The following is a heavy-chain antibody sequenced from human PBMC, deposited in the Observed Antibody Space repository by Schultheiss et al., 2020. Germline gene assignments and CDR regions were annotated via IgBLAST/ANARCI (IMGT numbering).Heavy chain of an antibody. Sequence: GESLKISCAASGFTFSSYAMSWVRQAPGKGLEWVSAISGSGSSTYNADSVKGRFTISRDNSKNTLYLQMNSLRAEDTAVYYCAKSGDFWSGYYSTPYYYYGMDVWGQGTTVTVSS. CDR2: ISGSGSST. V-gene: IGHV3-23*01. J-gene: IGHJ6*02. CDR1: GFTFSSYA. CDR3: AKSGDFWSGYYSTPYYYYGMDV. D-gene: IGHD3-3*01.